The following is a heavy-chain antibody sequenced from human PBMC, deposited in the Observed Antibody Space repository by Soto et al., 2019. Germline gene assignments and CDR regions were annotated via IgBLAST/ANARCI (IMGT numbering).Heavy chain of an antibody. V-gene: IGHV1-18*04. CDR2: SSVYGGNT. CDR1: GYILSSFG. CDR3: ARVFPYDLVRSLDS. Sequence: QVQLVQSGPEVRKPGASVKVSCKASGYILSSFGISWVRQAPGQGLGWLGWSSVYGGNTDFARMFQDRVTMTTDTSMNTAYLELTTLTYDDTAVYYCARVFPYDLVRSLDSWGQGTLVSVSS. J-gene: IGHJ4*02. D-gene: IGHD3-16*01.